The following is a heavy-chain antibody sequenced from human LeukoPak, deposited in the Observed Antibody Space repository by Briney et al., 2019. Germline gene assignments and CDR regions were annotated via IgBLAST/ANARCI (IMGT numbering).Heavy chain of an antibody. CDR2: IYYGGTT. J-gene: IGHJ4*02. V-gene: IGHV4-59*04. Sequence: SETLSLTCTVSGGSISSYSWGWIRQPPGKGLEWIGNIYYGGTTYYNPSLKSRVTISVDTSKNQFSLKLSSVTASDTSIYYCSTTRLGYSGGWHWGQGTLVTVSS. CDR1: GGSISSYS. D-gene: IGHD6-19*01. CDR3: STTRLGYSGGWH.